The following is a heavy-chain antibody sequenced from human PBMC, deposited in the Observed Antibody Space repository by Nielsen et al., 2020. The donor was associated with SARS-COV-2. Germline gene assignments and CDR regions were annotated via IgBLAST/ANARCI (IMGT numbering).Heavy chain of an antibody. V-gene: IGHV4-34*01. CDR1: GGSFSGYY. J-gene: IGHJ4*02. CDR2: INHSGST. Sequence: GSLRLSCAVYGGSFSGYYWSWIRQPPGKGLEWIGEINHSGSTNYNPSLKSRVTISVDTSKNQFSLKLSSVTAADTAVYYCARRGYGSGSFDYWGQGTLVTVSS. D-gene: IGHD3-10*01. CDR3: ARRGYGSGSFDY.